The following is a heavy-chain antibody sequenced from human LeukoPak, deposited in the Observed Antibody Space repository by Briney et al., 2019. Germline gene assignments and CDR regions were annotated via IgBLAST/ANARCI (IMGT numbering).Heavy chain of an antibody. Sequence: TSKTLSLTCIVSGGSINSYHWSWIRQPPGKGLEWIGYIYYSGRTNYNPSLRSRVTISVEMSKNQFSLSLSSVTAADTAVYYCARDDSAYYGLGYWGQGTLVTVSS. J-gene: IGHJ4*02. CDR3: ARDDSAYYGLGY. V-gene: IGHV4-59*01. D-gene: IGHD3-10*01. CDR1: GGSINSYH. CDR2: IYYSGRT.